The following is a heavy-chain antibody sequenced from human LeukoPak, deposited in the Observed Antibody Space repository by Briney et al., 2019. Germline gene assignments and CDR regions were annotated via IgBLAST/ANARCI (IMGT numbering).Heavy chain of an antibody. CDR3: ARVSGYGTYIGYFDY. D-gene: IGHD4-17*01. CDR1: GFTFDDHG. CDR2: INWNGGSK. V-gene: IGHV3-20*04. J-gene: IGHJ4*02. Sequence: PGGSLRLSCTASGFTFDDHGMSWVRQAPGKGLEWVSGINWNGGSKGYADSVKGRFTISRDNSKNTLYLQMNSLRAEDTAVYYCARVSGYGTYIGYFDYWGQGTLVTVSS.